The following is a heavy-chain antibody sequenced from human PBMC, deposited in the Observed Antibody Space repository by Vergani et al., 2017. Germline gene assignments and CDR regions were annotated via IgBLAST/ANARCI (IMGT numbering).Heavy chain of an antibody. Sequence: EVQLVESGGGLVQPGGSLRLSCAASGFTVSSNDMSWVRQAPGKGLECVSVIYSGGSTYYADSVKGRFTISRDNSKNSLYLQMNSLRAEDTAVYYCARVSRPYWGQGTLVTVSS. V-gene: IGHV3-66*01. CDR3: ARVSRPY. J-gene: IGHJ4*02. CDR1: GFTVSSND. CDR2: IYSGGST.